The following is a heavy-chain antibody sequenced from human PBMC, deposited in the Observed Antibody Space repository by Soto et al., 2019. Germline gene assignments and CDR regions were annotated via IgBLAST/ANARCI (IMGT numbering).Heavy chain of an antibody. D-gene: IGHD5-12*01. CDR3: ARGPSSGCFDS. J-gene: IGHJ4*02. Sequence: SVKVSCKASGGTFSSYTISWVRQAPGQGLEWMGRIIPILGIANYAQKFQGRVTITADKSTSTAYMDLSSLTSDDTAVYYCARGPSSGCFDSWGQGTLVTVSS. CDR1: GGTFSSYT. CDR2: IIPILGIA. V-gene: IGHV1-69*02.